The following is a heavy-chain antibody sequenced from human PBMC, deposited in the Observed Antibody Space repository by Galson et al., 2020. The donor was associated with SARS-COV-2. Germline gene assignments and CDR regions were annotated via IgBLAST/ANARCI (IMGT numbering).Heavy chain of an antibody. CDR2: ISAYNGNT. V-gene: IGHV1-18*04. CDR3: ARETTYSLRYGMDV. D-gene: IGHD1-7*01. J-gene: IGHJ6*02. CDR1: GYTFTSYG. Sequence: ASVKVSCKASGYTFTSYGISWVRQAPGQGLEWMGWISAYNGNTNYAQKLQGRVTMTTDTSTSTAYMELRSLRSDDTAVYYCARETTYSLRYGMDVWGQGTTVTVSS.